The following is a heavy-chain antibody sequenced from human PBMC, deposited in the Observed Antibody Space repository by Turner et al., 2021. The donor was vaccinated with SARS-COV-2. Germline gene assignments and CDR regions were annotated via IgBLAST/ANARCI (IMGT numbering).Heavy chain of an antibody. D-gene: IGHD3-16*01. CDR3: ARRGDY. Sequence: QLQESGPGVVEPSATLSLTCPVSGGSISSYDYYWDWIRQPPGMGLEWIGSMYYSGTTHYNPSLRGRVTISIDTSKNQFSLKVTSVTATDTAVYYCARRGDYWGQGMLVTVSS. CDR1: GGSISSYDYY. V-gene: IGHV4-39*01. J-gene: IGHJ4*02. CDR2: MYYSGTT.